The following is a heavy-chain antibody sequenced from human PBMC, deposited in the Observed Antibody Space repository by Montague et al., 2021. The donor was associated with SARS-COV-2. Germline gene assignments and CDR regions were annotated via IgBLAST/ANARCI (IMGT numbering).Heavy chain of an antibody. V-gene: IGHV4-4*02. Sequence: SETLSLTCTVSSDSFSSSDWWSWVRQPPGKGLDWIGEISHGGTTNYKSSLKSRVTMSIDKSKNQFSLKLTSVTAADTAVYYCARSPTYYHILTGYFNGPNWFDPWGQGTLVTVPS. D-gene: IGHD3-9*01. CDR3: ARSPTYYHILTGYFNGPNWFDP. CDR2: ISHGGTT. CDR1: SDSFSSSDW. J-gene: IGHJ5*02.